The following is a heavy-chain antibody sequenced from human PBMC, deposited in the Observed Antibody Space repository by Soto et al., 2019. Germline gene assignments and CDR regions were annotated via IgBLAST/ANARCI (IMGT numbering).Heavy chain of an antibody. V-gene: IGHV5-10-1*01. CDR2: IDPSDSET. Sequence: PGESLKISCQASGYTFTKNWISWVRQMPGKGLEWMGRIDPSDSETKYNPSVEGHVRLSVDEFTSTAYLEWSSLKASDSAMYYCVRLTGRSAFGLDVWGQGTTVTSP. J-gene: IGHJ6*02. CDR1: GYTFTKNW. D-gene: IGHD7-27*01. CDR3: VRLTGRSAFGLDV.